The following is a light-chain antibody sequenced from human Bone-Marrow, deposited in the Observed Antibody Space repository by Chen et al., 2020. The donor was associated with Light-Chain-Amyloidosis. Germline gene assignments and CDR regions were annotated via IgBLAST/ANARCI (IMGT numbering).Light chain of an antibody. CDR1: RTVLYSSNNKNY. V-gene: IGKV4-1*01. Sequence: DIVMTQSPDSLAVSLGEKATINCKSSRTVLYSSNNKNYLAWYQQKPGQPPELLIYWASTRESGVPDRFIGSGSGTDFTLTISSLQAEDVAVCYCQEYYSTPWTFGQGTKVEIK. CDR3: QEYYSTPWT. J-gene: IGKJ1*01. CDR2: WAS.